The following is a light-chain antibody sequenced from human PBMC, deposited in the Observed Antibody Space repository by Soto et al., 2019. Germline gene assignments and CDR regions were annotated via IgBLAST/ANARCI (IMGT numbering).Light chain of an antibody. Sequence: FTQSPGTLSWSPGARATLSCRASQGVSSSYLAWYQQKTGQAPRILIYGASSRATGIPDRLSGSGSGTDLNLTISRLEPEDFAVYYCQQYGSSPLTFGRGTKVDIK. J-gene: IGKJ4*01. CDR2: GAS. V-gene: IGKV3-20*01. CDR3: QQYGSSPLT. CDR1: QGVSSSY.